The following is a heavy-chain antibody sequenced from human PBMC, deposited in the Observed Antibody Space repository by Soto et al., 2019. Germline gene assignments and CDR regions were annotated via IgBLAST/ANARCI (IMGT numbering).Heavy chain of an antibody. CDR1: GGSISSGGYY. CDR3: ARAPLTITFGGDTFDP. J-gene: IGHJ5*02. CDR2: IYYSGST. Sequence: SETLSLTCTVSGGSISSGGYYWSWIRQHPGKGLEWIGYIYYSGSTYYNPSLKSRVTISVDTSKNQFSLKLSSVTAADTAVYYCARAPLTITFGGDTFDPWGQGTLVTVSS. D-gene: IGHD3-16*01. V-gene: IGHV4-31*03.